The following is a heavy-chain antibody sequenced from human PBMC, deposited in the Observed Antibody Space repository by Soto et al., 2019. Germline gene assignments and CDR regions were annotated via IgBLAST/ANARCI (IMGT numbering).Heavy chain of an antibody. D-gene: IGHD2-8*02. CDR3: AVTGGGSSDY. Sequence: QVQLQESGPGLVKPSETLSLNCTVSGASINSYYWSWIRQPPGRGLEWIGYSGNTNYNPSLKSRVTIPLVTSKNQFALKLSSVTTADTAVYDCAVTGGGSSDYWGQGILVTVSS. CDR1: GASINSYY. CDR2: YSGNT. J-gene: IGHJ4*02. V-gene: IGHV4-59*01.